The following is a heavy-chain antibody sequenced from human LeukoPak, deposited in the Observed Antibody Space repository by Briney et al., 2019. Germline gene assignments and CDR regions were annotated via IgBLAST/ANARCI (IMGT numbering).Heavy chain of an antibody. J-gene: IGHJ3*02. V-gene: IGHV4-59*01. CDR3: ARDRLEAMWELLPYDAFDI. D-gene: IGHD1-26*01. CDR2: IYYSGST. Sequence: SGTLSLTCTVSGGSISNYYWSWIRQPPGKGLEWIGYIYYSGSTKYNPSLKSRVTISVDTSKNQFSLRLNSVTAADTAVFYCARDRLEAMWELLPYDAFDIWGQGTMVTVSS. CDR1: GGSISNYY.